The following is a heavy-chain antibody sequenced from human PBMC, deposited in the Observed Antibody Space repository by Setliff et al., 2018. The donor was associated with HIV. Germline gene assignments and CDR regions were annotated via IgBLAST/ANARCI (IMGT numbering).Heavy chain of an antibody. J-gene: IGHJ3*02. CDR1: GYTFTAYF. CDR3: ASKVHCTNGVCLDAFDI. CDR2: INPNSGGT. Sequence: ASVKVSCKASGYTFTAYFTHWVRQAPGQGLEWMGRINPNSGGTNYAQKFQGRVTMTRDTSITTAYMELSRLRSDDTAVYYCASKVHCTNGVCLDAFDIWGQGTMVTVS. V-gene: IGHV1-2*06. D-gene: IGHD2-8*01.